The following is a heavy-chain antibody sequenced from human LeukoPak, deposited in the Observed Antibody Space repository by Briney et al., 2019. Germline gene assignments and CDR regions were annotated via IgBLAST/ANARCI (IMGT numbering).Heavy chain of an antibody. CDR2: ISGSGGNA. CDR3: AKAAYGPLYYFDY. J-gene: IGHJ4*02. CDR1: EFSFSSYA. D-gene: IGHD3-10*01. V-gene: IGHV3-23*01. Sequence: PGGSLRLSCAASEFSFSSYAMSWVRLAPGKGLEWVSGISGSGGNAYYADSVKGRFTISRDNSKNTLYLQMNSLRAEDTAVYYCAKAAYGPLYYFDYWGQGTLVTVSS.